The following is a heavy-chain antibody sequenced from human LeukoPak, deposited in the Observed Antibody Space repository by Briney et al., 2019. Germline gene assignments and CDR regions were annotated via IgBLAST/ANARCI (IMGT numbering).Heavy chain of an antibody. D-gene: IGHD6-13*01. CDR3: ARGIAAAGSP. Sequence: GGSLRLSCAASGFTFSSYSMNWVRQAPGKGLEWVSSISSSSSYIYYAGSVKGRFTISRDNAKNSLYLQMNSLRAEDTAVYYCARGIAAAGSPWGQGTLVTVSS. CDR2: ISSSSSYI. V-gene: IGHV3-21*01. J-gene: IGHJ5*02. CDR1: GFTFSSYS.